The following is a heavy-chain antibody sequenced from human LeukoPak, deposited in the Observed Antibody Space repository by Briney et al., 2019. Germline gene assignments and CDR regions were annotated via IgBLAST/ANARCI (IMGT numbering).Heavy chain of an antibody. V-gene: IGHV3-23*01. Sequence: GGSLRLSCAASGFTFGSYAMTWVRQAPGKGLEWVSSISADCSTYYAVSVRGRFTIPRDNSKDTLFLQMNGLRAEDTALYYCVACSSASCYGDRFDPWGQGTLVTVSS. D-gene: IGHD2-2*01. CDR3: VACSSASCYGDRFDP. CDR2: ISADCST. CDR1: GFTFGSYA. J-gene: IGHJ5*02.